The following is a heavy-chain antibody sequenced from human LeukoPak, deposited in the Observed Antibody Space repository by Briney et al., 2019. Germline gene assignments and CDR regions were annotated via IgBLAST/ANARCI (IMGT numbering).Heavy chain of an antibody. J-gene: IGHJ6*03. CDR1: GFTFSSYS. Sequence: PGGSLRLSCAASGFTFSSYSMNWVRQAPGKGLEWVSSISSSSSYIYYADSVKGRFTISRDNAKNSLYLQMNSLRAEDTAVYYCARESYSYPYYYYYYMDVWGKGTTVTVSS. CDR3: ARESYSYPYYYYYYMDV. D-gene: IGHD5-18*01. CDR2: ISSSSSYI. V-gene: IGHV3-21*01.